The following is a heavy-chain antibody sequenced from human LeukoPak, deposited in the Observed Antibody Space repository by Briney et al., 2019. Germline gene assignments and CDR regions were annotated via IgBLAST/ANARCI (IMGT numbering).Heavy chain of an antibody. CDR2: IKYDGSET. CDR1: GLTFSSYW. Sequence: GGSLRLSCAASGLTFSSYWMTWVRQAPGKGLEWVATIKYDGSETYYADSVKGRFTISRDNSKNTLYLQMNSLRAEDTAVYYCARVGGSSYNYWGQGTLVTVSS. CDR3: ARVGGSSYNY. J-gene: IGHJ4*02. D-gene: IGHD1-26*01. V-gene: IGHV3-7*05.